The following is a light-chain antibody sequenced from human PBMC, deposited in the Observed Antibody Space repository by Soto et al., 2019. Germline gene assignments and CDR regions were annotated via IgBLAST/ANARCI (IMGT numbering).Light chain of an antibody. CDR2: DAS. J-gene: IGKJ5*01. CDR3: QQRSNWPIT. V-gene: IGKV3-11*01. Sequence: EIVLTQSPATLSLSPCERAALSSRASQSVGGYLAWYQQRPGQAPRVLIYDASNRATGIPVRFSGSGSGTDFTLTISSLEPGDFAVYYCQQRSNWPITFGQGTRLEIK. CDR1: QSVGGY.